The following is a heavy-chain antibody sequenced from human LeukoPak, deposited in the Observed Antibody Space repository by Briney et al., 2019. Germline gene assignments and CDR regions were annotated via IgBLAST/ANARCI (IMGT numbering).Heavy chain of an antibody. V-gene: IGHV3-30-3*01. Sequence: GGSLRPSCPPSAFTLTSYPMHWVRQPPSKWLEWVAFVSDGGNKKFDADFVKGRFTISRDNSKNTLYLQMNSLRGEDTAVYYCARGQLLLEGYFYYMDVWGEGTTVAVSS. CDR2: VSDGGNKK. CDR3: ARGQLLLEGYFYYMDV. D-gene: IGHD2-2*01. J-gene: IGHJ6*03. CDR1: AFTLTSYP.